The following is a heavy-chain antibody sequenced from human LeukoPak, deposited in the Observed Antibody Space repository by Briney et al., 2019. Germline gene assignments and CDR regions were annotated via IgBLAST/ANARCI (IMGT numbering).Heavy chain of an antibody. CDR3: AGVMAVAGTLVDY. CDR1: GFTFSSYA. V-gene: IGHV3-30-3*01. Sequence: GGSLRLSCAASGFTFSSYAMHWVRQAPGKGLEWVAVISYDGSNKYYADSVKGRFTISRDNSKNTLYLQMNSLRAEDTAVYYCAGVMAVAGTLVDYWGQGTLVTVSS. D-gene: IGHD6-19*01. CDR2: ISYDGSNK. J-gene: IGHJ4*02.